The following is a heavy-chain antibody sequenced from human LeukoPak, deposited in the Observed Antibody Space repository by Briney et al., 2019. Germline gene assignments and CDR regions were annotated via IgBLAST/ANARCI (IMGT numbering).Heavy chain of an antibody. D-gene: IGHD6-19*01. CDR1: GFTFSDYY. V-gene: IGHV3-11*04. CDR3: ASDRSASGWGECFQH. J-gene: IGHJ1*01. Sequence: PGGSLRLSCAASGFTFSDYYMSWIRQAPGKGLEWVSYISSRASTIYYADSVKGRFTISRDNAKNSLYLQMNSLRAEDTAVYYCASDRSASGWGECFQHWGQGTLVTVSS. CDR2: ISSRASTI.